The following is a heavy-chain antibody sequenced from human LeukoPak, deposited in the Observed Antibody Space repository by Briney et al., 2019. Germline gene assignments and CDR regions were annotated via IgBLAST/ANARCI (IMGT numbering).Heavy chain of an antibody. Sequence: PSQTLSLTCTVSGGSISSGDYYWSWIRQPPGKGLEWIGYIYYSGSTYYNPSLKSRVTISVDTSKSQFSLKLSSVTAADTAVYYCARTYYYDSNHFDYWGQGTLVTVSS. CDR2: IYYSGST. V-gene: IGHV4-30-4*01. D-gene: IGHD3-22*01. J-gene: IGHJ4*02. CDR3: ARTYYYDSNHFDY. CDR1: GGSISSGDYY.